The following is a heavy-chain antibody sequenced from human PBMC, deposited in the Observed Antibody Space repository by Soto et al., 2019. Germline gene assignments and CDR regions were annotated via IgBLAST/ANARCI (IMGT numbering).Heavy chain of an antibody. Sequence: PSETLSLTCAVSGVSISSYYWSWIRQPPGKRLEWIGHIYYSGSTNYNPSLKSRVTISVDRSKNQFSLKLSSVTAADTAVYYCARDQAAAGANWFDPWGQGTLVTVSS. CDR1: GVSISSYY. D-gene: IGHD6-13*01. CDR2: IYYSGST. CDR3: ARDQAAAGANWFDP. J-gene: IGHJ5*02. V-gene: IGHV4-59*12.